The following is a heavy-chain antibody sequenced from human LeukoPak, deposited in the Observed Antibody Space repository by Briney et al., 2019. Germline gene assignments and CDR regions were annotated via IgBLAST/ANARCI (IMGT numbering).Heavy chain of an antibody. D-gene: IGHD2-15*01. J-gene: IGHJ4*02. CDR2: ISYDGSNK. Sequence: PGGSLRLSCAASGFTFSRYATHWVRQAPGKGLGWVAVISYDGSNKYYADSVKGRFTISRDNSKDTLYLQMNSLRAEDTAVYYCARDPGYCSGSSCYYFDYWGQGTLVTVSS. V-gene: IGHV3-30*04. CDR1: GFTFSRYA. CDR3: ARDPGYCSGSSCYYFDY.